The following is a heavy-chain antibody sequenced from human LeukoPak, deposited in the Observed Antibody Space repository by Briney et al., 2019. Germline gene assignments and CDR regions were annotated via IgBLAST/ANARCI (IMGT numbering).Heavy chain of an antibody. CDR3: AKARSGWCLDY. CDR2: IKEDGGEK. CDR1: GFTLSSYW. J-gene: IGHJ4*02. D-gene: IGHD6-19*01. V-gene: IGHV3-7*03. Sequence: GGSLRLSCAASGFTLSSYWMSWVRQAPGKGLEWVANIKEDGGEKYYVDSVKGRFTISRDNARNSLYLQMNSLRAEDTAVYYCAKARSGWCLDYWGQGTLVTVFS.